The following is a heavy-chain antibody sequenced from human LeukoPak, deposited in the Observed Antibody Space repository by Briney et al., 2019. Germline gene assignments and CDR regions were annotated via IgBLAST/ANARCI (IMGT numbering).Heavy chain of an antibody. CDR2: IYTSGST. Sequence: SQTLSLTCTVSGGSISSGSYYWGWIRQPAGKGLEWIGRIYTSGSTNYNPSLKSRVTISVDTPKNQFSLKLSSVTAADTAVYYCAREGYCSGGSCYSTPYWGQGTLVTVSS. CDR1: GGSISSGSYY. CDR3: AREGYCSGGSCYSTPY. J-gene: IGHJ4*02. V-gene: IGHV4-61*02. D-gene: IGHD2-15*01.